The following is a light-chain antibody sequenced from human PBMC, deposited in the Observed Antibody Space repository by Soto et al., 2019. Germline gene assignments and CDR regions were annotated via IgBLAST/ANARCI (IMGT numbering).Light chain of an antibody. CDR1: SGHSTYA. CDR2: LNSDGRH. J-gene: IGLJ2*01. CDR3: QTWGTGTVV. V-gene: IGLV4-69*01. Sequence: QPVLTQSPSASASLGASVKLTCTLSSGHSTYAIAWHQQQPEKGPRYLMKLNSDGRHSKGDGIPDRFSGSSSGAERYLTISSLQSEDEADYYCQTWGTGTVVFGGGTKLTVL.